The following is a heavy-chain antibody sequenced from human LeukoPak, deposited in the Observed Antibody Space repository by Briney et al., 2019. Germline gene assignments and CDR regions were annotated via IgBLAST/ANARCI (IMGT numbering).Heavy chain of an antibody. CDR2: IYYSGST. CDR1: GGSISSYY. V-gene: IGHV4-59*01. Sequence: SETLSLTCTVSGGSISSYYWSWIRQPPGKGLEWIGYIYYSGSTNYNPSLKSRVTISVDTSKNQFSLKLSSVTAADTAVYYCARLYSRQLNYYYGMDVWGQGTTVTVSS. D-gene: IGHD1-26*01. CDR3: ARLYSRQLNYYYGMDV. J-gene: IGHJ6*02.